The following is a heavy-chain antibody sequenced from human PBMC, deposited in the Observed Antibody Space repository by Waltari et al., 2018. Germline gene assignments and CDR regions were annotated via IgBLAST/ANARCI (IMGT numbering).Heavy chain of an antibody. CDR3: ATPFYNWDDPLHS. J-gene: IGHJ4*02. CDR2: ISVSDGT. D-gene: IGHD1-20*01. V-gene: IGHV3-23*01. CDR1: GITFTNYA. Sequence: EVQLLESGGDLVQPGGSLRLSCAASGITFTNYAIHWVRLAQGTGLGWVSAISVSDGTYYADSVKGRFTISRDTSKNTVYLQMNGLRAEDTAVYYCATPFYNWDDPLHSWGQGTLVTVSS.